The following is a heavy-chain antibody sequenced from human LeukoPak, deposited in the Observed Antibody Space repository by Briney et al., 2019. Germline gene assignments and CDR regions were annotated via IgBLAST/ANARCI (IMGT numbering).Heavy chain of an antibody. CDR1: GFTFSSYA. D-gene: IGHD3-3*01. CDR2: ISGSGGST. Sequence: GGSLRLSCAASGFTFSSYAMSWVRQAPGKGLEWVSGISGSGGSTYYADSVKGRFTISRDNSKNTLYLQMNSLRAEDTAVYYCAKGGYYDFWSGFDYWGQGTLVTVSS. CDR3: AKGGYYDFWSGFDY. J-gene: IGHJ4*02. V-gene: IGHV3-23*01.